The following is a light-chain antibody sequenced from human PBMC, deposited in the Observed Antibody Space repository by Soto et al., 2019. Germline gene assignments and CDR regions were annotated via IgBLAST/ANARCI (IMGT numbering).Light chain of an antibody. Sequence: QSVLTQPASMSGPPGQSITISCTGTSNDVGGYNYVSWYQQHPGKAPKLMIFEVSNRPSGVSNRFSGSKSGNTASLTISGLQAEDEAYYYCCSYTSTNSRVFGGGTKLTVL. CDR2: EVS. V-gene: IGLV2-14*01. CDR1: SNDVGGYNY. J-gene: IGLJ3*02. CDR3: CSYTSTNSRV.